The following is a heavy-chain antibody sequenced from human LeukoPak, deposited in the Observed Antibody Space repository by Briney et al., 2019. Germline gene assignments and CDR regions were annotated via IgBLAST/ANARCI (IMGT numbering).Heavy chain of an antibody. D-gene: IGHD2/OR15-2a*01. CDR3: ARAKGGTTNAFDI. J-gene: IGHJ3*02. Sequence: ASVKVSCKASGGPFSSYAISWVRQAPGQGLEWMGGIIPIFGTANYAQKFQGRVTITADESTSTAYMELSSLRSEDTAVYYCARAKGGTTNAFDIWGQGTMVTVSS. CDR1: GGPFSSYA. V-gene: IGHV1-69*13. CDR2: IIPIFGTA.